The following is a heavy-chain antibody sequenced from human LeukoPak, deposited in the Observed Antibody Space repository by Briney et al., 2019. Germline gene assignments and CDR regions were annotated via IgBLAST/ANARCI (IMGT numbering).Heavy chain of an antibody. Sequence: SETLSLTCTVSGGSISSYYWSWIRQPPGKGLEWIGYIYYSGSTNYNPSLKSRVTIPVDMSKNQFSLKLSSVTAADTAVYYCARTTEGYCSSTRCYGFSYYYYMDVWGKGTTVTISS. CDR2: IYYSGST. D-gene: IGHD2-2*01. V-gene: IGHV4-59*01. CDR3: ARTTEGYCSSTRCYGFSYYYYMDV. CDR1: GGSISSYY. J-gene: IGHJ6*03.